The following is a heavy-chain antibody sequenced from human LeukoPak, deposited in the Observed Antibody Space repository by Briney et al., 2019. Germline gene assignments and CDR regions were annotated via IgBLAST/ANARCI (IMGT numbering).Heavy chain of an antibody. CDR3: AKDLNDFWSGYPVY. Sequence: GGSLRLSCAASGFTFDDYAMHWVRQAPGKGLEWVSGISWNSGSIGYADSVKGRFTISRDNAKNSLYLQMNSLRAEDTALYYCAKDLNDFWSGYPVYWGQGTLVTVSS. CDR1: GFTFDDYA. V-gene: IGHV3-9*01. CDR2: ISWNSGSI. D-gene: IGHD3-3*01. J-gene: IGHJ4*02.